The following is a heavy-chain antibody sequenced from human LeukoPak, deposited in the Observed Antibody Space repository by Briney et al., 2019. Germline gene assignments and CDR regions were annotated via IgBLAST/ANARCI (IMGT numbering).Heavy chain of an antibody. CDR3: ARDSGDGDYEPLNS. J-gene: IGHJ5*02. V-gene: IGHV3-53*01. CDR1: GFTFSSYA. D-gene: IGHD4-17*01. CDR2: MYRDGTT. Sequence: GGSLRLSCAASGFTFSSYAMSWVRQAPGKGLEWVSIMYRDGTTYYADSVKGRFTISRDNFKNTLYLQMNRLRAEDTAMYYCARDSGDGDYEPLNSWGPGTLVTVSS.